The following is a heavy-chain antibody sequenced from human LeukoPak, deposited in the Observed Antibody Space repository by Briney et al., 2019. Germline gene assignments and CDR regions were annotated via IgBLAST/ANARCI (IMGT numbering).Heavy chain of an antibody. D-gene: IGHD3-3*01. J-gene: IGHJ4*02. CDR1: GFTFSSYE. V-gene: IGHV3-30*04. CDR3: ARVNGAIFGVEDYFDY. CDR2: ISYDGSNT. Sequence: GSLRLSCAASGFTFSSYEMNWVRQAPGKGLEWVAVISYDGSNTYYADSVKGRFTISRDNSKNMLFLQMSSLRLEDTAVYYCARVNGAIFGVEDYFDYWGQGTLVTVSS.